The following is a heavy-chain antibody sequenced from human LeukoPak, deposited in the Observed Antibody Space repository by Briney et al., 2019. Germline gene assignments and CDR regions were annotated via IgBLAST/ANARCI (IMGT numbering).Heavy chain of an antibody. D-gene: IGHD3-16*01. CDR3: AKDWTSHNGVYDCLDF. J-gene: IGHJ4*01. CDR1: GFTFSSYV. CDR2: ISGSGGST. V-gene: IGHV3-23*01. Sequence: GGSLRLSCAASGFTFSSYVMSWVRQAPGKGLEWVSDISGSGGSTYYADSVRGRFTISRDNSRYTLYLQMNRLRAEDSALYYCAKDWTSHNGVYDCLDFWGQEPRSPSP.